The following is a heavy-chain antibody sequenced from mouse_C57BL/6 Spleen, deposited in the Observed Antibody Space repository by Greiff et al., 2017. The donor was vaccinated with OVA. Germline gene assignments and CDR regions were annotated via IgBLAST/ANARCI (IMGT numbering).Heavy chain of an antibody. CDR3: AREGGNYVWFAY. CDR2: ISYDGSN. CDR1: GYSITSGYY. J-gene: IGHJ3*01. Sequence: EVQLQQSGPGLVKPSQSLSLTCSVTGYSITSGYYWNWIRQFPGNKLEWMGYISYDGSNNYNPSLKNRISITRDTSKNQFFLKLNSVTTEDTATYYCAREGGNYVWFAYWGQGTLVTVSA. V-gene: IGHV3-6*01. D-gene: IGHD2-1*01.